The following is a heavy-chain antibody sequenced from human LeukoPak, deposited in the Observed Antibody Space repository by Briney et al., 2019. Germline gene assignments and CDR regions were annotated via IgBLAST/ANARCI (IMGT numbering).Heavy chain of an antibody. CDR3: ARGVVGATTGAYSFDY. J-gene: IGHJ4*02. Sequence: GESLKISCKGSGYSFTSYWIGWVRQMPGKGLEWMGIIYPGDSDTRYSPSFQGQVTISADKSISTAYLQWSSLKASDTAMYYCARGVVGATTGAYSFDYWGRGTLVTVSS. CDR2: IYPGDSDT. CDR1: GYSFTSYW. V-gene: IGHV5-51*01. D-gene: IGHD1-26*01.